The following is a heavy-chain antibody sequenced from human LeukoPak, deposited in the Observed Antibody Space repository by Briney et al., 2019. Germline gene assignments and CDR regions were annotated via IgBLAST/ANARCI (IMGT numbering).Heavy chain of an antibody. CDR3: ARGVSSTNNYYYGMDV. CDR2: MNPNSGNT. Sequence: ASVKVSRKASGYTFTSYDINWVRQATGQGLEWMGWMNPNSGNTGYAQKFQGRVTMTRNTSISTAYMELSSLRSEDTAVYYCARGVSSTNNYYYGMDVWGQGTTVTVS. V-gene: IGHV1-8*01. J-gene: IGHJ6*02. D-gene: IGHD2-2*01. CDR1: GYTFTSYD.